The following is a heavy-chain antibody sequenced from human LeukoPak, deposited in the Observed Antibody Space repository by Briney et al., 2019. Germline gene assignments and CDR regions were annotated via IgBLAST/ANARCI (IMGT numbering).Heavy chain of an antibody. V-gene: IGHV3-7*01. J-gene: IGHJ4*02. CDR1: GFTFSSYW. CDR3: ARDFYDSSGYYLNLGY. CDR2: IKQDGSEK. Sequence: GGSLRLSCSASGFTFSSYWMSWVRQAPGKGLEWVANIKQDGSEKYYVDSVKGRFTISRDNAKNSLYLQMNSLKAEDTAVYYCARDFYDSSGYYLNLGYWGQGTLVTVSS. D-gene: IGHD3-22*01.